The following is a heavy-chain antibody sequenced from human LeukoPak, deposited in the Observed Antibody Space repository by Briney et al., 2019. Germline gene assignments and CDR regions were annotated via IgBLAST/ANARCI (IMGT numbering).Heavy chain of an antibody. Sequence: PGGSLRLSCASSGFTFSSYSMNWVRTAPGKGLGWVSYISSNNSTIYYADSVKGRFTISRDNAKDSLYLQMNSLRAEDTAVYYCVRDLHSSTWYRDWFDPWGQGTLVTVSS. D-gene: IGHD6-13*01. CDR3: VRDLHSSTWYRDWFDP. J-gene: IGHJ5*02. CDR1: GFTFSSYS. V-gene: IGHV3-48*01. CDR2: ISSNNSTI.